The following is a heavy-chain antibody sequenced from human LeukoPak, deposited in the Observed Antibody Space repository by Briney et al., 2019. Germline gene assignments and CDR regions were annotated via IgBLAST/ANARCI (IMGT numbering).Heavy chain of an antibody. CDR1: GYTFTGYY. CDR3: ARELLSGDPSIGN. J-gene: IGHJ4*02. CDR2: INPNSGGT. Sequence: EASVKVSCKASGYTFTGYYMHWVRQAPGQGLEWMGWINPNSGGTNYAQKFQGRVTMTRDTSISTAYMELSRLRSDDTAVYYCARELLSGDPSIGNWGQGTLVTVSS. D-gene: IGHD7-27*01. V-gene: IGHV1-2*02.